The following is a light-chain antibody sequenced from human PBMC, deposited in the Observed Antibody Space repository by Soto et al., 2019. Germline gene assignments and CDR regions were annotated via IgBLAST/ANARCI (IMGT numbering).Light chain of an antibody. CDR3: QQRSNWHPFT. V-gene: IGKV3-11*01. Sequence: EILLTQSPATLSLSPGERATLSCRSSRSVSRYLAWYQQKPGQAPRLLIFDASNRATGIPARFSGSGSGTEFTLTISSLEPEDFAVYYCQQRSNWHPFTFGPGTKVDIK. CDR2: DAS. J-gene: IGKJ3*01. CDR1: RSVSRY.